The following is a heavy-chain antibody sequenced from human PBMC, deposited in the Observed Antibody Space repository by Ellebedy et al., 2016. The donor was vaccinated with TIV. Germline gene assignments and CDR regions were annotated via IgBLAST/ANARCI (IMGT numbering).Heavy chain of an antibody. J-gene: IGHJ4*02. D-gene: IGHD4-23*01. V-gene: IGHV1-69*10. CDR3: ARVGNYYGGSPSYYFDY. CDR1: GGIFSSYG. CDR2: IIPILAKA. Sequence: AASVKVSCKASGGIFSSYGIRWVRQAPGQGLEWMGGIIPILAKANYAQRFQGRVTITADESTYTAYMELSSLRSEDTAVYYCARVGNYYGGSPSYYFDYWGQGTLVTVSS.